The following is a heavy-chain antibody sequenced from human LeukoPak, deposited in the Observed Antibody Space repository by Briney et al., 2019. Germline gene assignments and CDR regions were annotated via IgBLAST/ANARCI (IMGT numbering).Heavy chain of an antibody. J-gene: IGHJ4*02. Sequence: AGGSLRLSCAASGFTFSDYYMSWIRQAPGKGLEWVSYISSSGSTIYYADSVKGRFTISRDNAKNSLYLQMNSLRAEDTAVYYCASVKGIAAAVLRYWGQGTLVTVSS. CDR2: ISSSGSTI. V-gene: IGHV3-11*01. CDR1: GFTFSDYY. D-gene: IGHD6-13*01. CDR3: ASVKGIAAAVLRY.